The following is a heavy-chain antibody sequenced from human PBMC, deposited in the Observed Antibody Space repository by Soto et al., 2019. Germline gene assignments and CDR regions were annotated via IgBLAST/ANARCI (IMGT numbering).Heavy chain of an antibody. D-gene: IGHD2-2*01. V-gene: IGHV1-69*13. CDR3: ARDRCSSTSCYAEDGYYYCGMVV. CDR1: GGTFSSYA. J-gene: IGHJ6*02. CDR2: IIPIFGTA. Sequence: SVKVSCKASGGTFSSYAISWVRQAPGQGLEWMGGIIPIFGTANYAQKFQGRVTITADESTSTAYMELSSLRSEDTAVYYCARDRCSSTSCYAEDGYYYCGMVVWGQGTTVTVSS.